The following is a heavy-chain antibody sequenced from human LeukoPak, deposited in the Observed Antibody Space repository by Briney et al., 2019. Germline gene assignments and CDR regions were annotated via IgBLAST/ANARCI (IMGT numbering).Heavy chain of an antibody. CDR2: IYNSGST. J-gene: IGHJ5*02. CDR3: ARVTYDNWFDP. CDR1: GGFIRRSHW. V-gene: IGHV4-4*02. Sequence: PSETLSLTCAVPGGFIRRSHWWSWVRQPPGKGLEWLAEIYNSGSTNYNPSLKSRLTISEDKSKNQSSLKLSSVTAADTAVYYCARVTYDNWFDPWGQGTLVTVSS.